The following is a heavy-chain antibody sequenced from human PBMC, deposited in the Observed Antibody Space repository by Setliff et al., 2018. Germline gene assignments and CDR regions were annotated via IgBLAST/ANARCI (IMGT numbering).Heavy chain of an antibody. D-gene: IGHD3-3*01. V-gene: IGHV4-34*01. CDR3: RFWSSYYKNDY. CDR1: GGSLSNYY. CDR2: INHSGTT. Sequence: SETLSLTCTVYGGSLSNYYWSWIRQPPGKGLEWIVEINHSGTTNYNPSLKSRVTISVDTPTNQFSLKVFSVTAADTAVYYCRFWSSYYKNDYWAQGTLVTVSS. J-gene: IGHJ4*02.